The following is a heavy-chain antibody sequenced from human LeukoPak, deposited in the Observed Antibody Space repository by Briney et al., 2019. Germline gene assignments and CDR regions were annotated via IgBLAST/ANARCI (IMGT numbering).Heavy chain of an antibody. D-gene: IGHD2-2*01. V-gene: IGHV4-59*12. CDR2: IYQSGST. CDR3: ARSLTSSTSCFDY. Sequence: PSETLSLTCTVSGGSISSYYWNWIRQPPGKGLEWIGYIYQSGSTYYNPSLKSRVTISVDRSKNQFSLKLSSVTAADTAVYYCARSLTSSTSCFDYWGQGTLVTVSS. CDR1: GGSISSYY. J-gene: IGHJ4*02.